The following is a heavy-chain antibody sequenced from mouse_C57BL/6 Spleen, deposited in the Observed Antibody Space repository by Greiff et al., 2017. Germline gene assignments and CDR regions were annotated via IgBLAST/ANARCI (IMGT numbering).Heavy chain of an antibody. CDR3: ARSLHYYGSSYLDD. CDR2: IYPGDGDT. Sequence: QVHVKQSGAELVKPGASVKISCKASGYAFSSYWMNWVKQRPGKGLEWIGQIYPGDGDTNYNGKFKGKATLTADKSSSTAYMQLRSLTSEDSAVYVCARSLHYYGSSYLDDWVQGTTLTVSS. CDR1: GYAFSSYW. V-gene: IGHV1-80*01. D-gene: IGHD1-1*01. J-gene: IGHJ2*01.